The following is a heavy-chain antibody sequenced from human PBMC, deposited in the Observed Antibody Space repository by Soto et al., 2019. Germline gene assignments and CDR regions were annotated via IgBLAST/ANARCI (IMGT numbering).Heavy chain of an antibody. Sequence: ASVKVSCKASGYTFGGYYLHWVRQAPGQGLEWMGWVNCNSGGTNYAQKFQGWVTMTRDTSISTAYMELNRLRSDDTAVYYCARAVHPLAVATQPGRSYYFYGMDVWGQGTTVTVSS. D-gene: IGHD6-19*01. J-gene: IGHJ6*02. V-gene: IGHV1-2*04. CDR3: ARAVHPLAVATQPGRSYYFYGMDV. CDR2: VNCNSGGT. CDR1: GYTFGGYY.